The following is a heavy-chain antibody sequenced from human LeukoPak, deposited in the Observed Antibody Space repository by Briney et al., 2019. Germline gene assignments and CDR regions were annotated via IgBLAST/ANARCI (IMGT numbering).Heavy chain of an antibody. D-gene: IGHD1-26*01. Sequence: ASVKVSCKASGYTFTSYGISWVRQAPGQGLEWMGGIIPIFGTANYAQKFQGRVTITADESTSTAYMELSSLRSEDTAVYYCARGTDSGSYSPFDYWGQGTLVTVSS. CDR2: IIPIFGTA. J-gene: IGHJ4*02. CDR1: GYTFTSYG. V-gene: IGHV1-69*13. CDR3: ARGTDSGSYSPFDY.